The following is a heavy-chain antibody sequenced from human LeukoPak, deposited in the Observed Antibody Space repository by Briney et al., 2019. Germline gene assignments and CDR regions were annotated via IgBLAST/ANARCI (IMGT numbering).Heavy chain of an antibody. CDR3: AKSGSSSRDYMDV. J-gene: IGHJ6*03. D-gene: IGHD6-13*01. Sequence: GGSLRLSCAASGFSVSTKYMNWVRQAPGKGLEWVSLVGGSGGSTFYADSVKGRFTISRDNSKNTLYLEMNSLRADDTAVYYCAKSGSSSRDYMDVWGKGTTVTVSS. CDR1: GFSVSTKY. CDR2: VGGSGGST. V-gene: IGHV3-23*01.